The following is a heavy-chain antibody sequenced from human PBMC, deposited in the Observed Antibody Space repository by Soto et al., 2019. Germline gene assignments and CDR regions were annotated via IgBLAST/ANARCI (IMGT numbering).Heavy chain of an antibody. CDR2: ISGSGDST. J-gene: IGHJ1*01. D-gene: IGHD6-19*01. V-gene: IGHV3-23*01. CDR3: AKGVPGIAVAGTGYFQH. CDR1: GFTFSSYA. Sequence: GGSLRLSCAAAGFTFSSYAMSWVRQAPGKGLEWVSGISGSGDSTYYADSVKGRFTISRDNSKNTLYLQMNSLRAEDTAVYYCAKGVPGIAVAGTGYFQHWGQGTLVTVSS.